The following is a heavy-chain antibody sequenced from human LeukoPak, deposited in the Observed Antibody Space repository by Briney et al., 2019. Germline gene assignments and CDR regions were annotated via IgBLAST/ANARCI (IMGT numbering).Heavy chain of an antibody. CDR1: GFTFSRYT. CDR2: ISSSSSYI. Sequence: GGSLRLSCAPSGFTFSRYTMNWVRQAPGKGLEWVSSISSSSSYIYQADSVKGRFTISRDNAKNSLYLQMNSLRAEDTAVYYCARTRFLEWFDYWGQGTLVTVSS. J-gene: IGHJ5*01. D-gene: IGHD3-3*01. CDR3: ARTRFLEWFDY. V-gene: IGHV3-21*01.